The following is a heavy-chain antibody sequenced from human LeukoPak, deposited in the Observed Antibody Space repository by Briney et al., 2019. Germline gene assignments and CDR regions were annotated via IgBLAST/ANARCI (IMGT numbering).Heavy chain of an antibody. Sequence: SETLSLTCTVSGGSISSSSYYWGWIRQPPGKGLEWIGSIYYSGSTYYNPSLKSRVTISVDTSKNQFSLKLSSVTAADTAVYYCARGKDYYDSSGYYQEYYYGMDVWGQGTTVTVSS. CDR2: IYYSGST. CDR1: GGSISSSSYY. J-gene: IGHJ6*02. CDR3: ARGKDYYDSSGYYQEYYYGMDV. D-gene: IGHD3-22*01. V-gene: IGHV4-39*07.